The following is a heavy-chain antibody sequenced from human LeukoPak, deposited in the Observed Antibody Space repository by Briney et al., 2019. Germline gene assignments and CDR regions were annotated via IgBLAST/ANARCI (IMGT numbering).Heavy chain of an antibody. V-gene: IGHV4-34*01. J-gene: IGHJ4*02. D-gene: IGHD6-13*01. CDR2: INHSGST. Sequence: SETLSRTCAVYGGSFSGYYWSWIRQPLGKGLEWIGEINHSGSTNYNPSLKSRVTISVDTSKNQFSLKLSSVTAADTAVYYCARTRPHRQYSSSRLPFDYWGQGTLVTVSS. CDR1: GGSFSGYY. CDR3: ARTRPHRQYSSSRLPFDY.